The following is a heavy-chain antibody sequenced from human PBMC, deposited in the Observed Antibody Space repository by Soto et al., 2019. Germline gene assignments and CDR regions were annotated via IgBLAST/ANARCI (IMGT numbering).Heavy chain of an antibody. CDR3: ATLADSSYSRVGYYGMDV. D-gene: IGHD2-15*01. CDR2: INHSGST. J-gene: IGHJ6*02. V-gene: IGHV4-34*01. Sequence: SETLSLTCAVYGGSFSGYYWSWIRQPPGKGLEWIGEINHSGSTNYNPSLKSRVTISVDTSKNQFSLKLSSVTAADTAVYYCATLADSSYSRVGYYGMDVWGQATTVTVSS. CDR1: GGSFSGYY.